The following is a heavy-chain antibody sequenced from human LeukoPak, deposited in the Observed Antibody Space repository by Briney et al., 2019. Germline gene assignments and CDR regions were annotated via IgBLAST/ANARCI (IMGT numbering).Heavy chain of an antibody. D-gene: IGHD7-27*01. CDR2: IYYSGST. CDR1: GGSIITTSYY. CDR3: ARFSPRAMGNYLDF. V-gene: IGHV4-39*07. Sequence: PSETLSLTCTVSGGSIITTSYYWGRVHQPPGKGLEWIGYIYYSGSTYYNPSLKSRVTISVDTSNNQFSLNLSSVTAADTAVYYCARFSPRAMGNYLDFWGQGTLVTVSS. J-gene: IGHJ4*02.